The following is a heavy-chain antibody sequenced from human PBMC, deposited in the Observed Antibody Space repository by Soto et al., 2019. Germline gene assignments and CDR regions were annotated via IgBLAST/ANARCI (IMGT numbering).Heavy chain of an antibody. CDR3: ARAIYYYDSSGYYPRKNYYFDY. J-gene: IGHJ4*02. D-gene: IGHD3-22*01. Sequence: PGGSLRLSCAASGFTFSSYWMHWVRQAPGKGLVWVSRINSDGSSTSYADSVKGRFTISRDNAKNTLYLQMNSLRAEDTAVYYCARAIYYYDSSGYYPRKNYYFDYWGQGTLVTVSS. CDR2: INSDGSST. CDR1: GFTFSSYW. V-gene: IGHV3-74*01.